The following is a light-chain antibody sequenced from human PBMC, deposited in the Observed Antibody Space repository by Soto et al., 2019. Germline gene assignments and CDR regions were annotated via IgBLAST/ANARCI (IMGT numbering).Light chain of an antibody. CDR3: CSYAGSNTYV. J-gene: IGLJ1*01. Sequence: QSALTQPASVSGSPGQSVTISCTGTSSDVGSYNHVSWYQQHPGKAPKLMIYAVSKRPSGVSDRFSGSKSGNTASLTVSGLQAEDEADYYCCSYAGSNTYVFGTGTKVTVL. CDR1: SSDVGSYNH. V-gene: IGLV2-8*01. CDR2: AVS.